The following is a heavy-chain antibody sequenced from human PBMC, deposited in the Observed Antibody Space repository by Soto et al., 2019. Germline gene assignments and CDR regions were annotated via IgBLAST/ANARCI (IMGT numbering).Heavy chain of an antibody. J-gene: IGHJ4*02. CDR3: AKANAHIPFDS. Sequence: GGSLRLSCAASGFTFSSYAMSWVRQAPGKGLEWVSAISGSGSSQYYAVSVQGRFAISRDNSKNTLYLQMNSLRPEDTALYYCAKANAHIPFDSWGQGTLVTVSS. CDR1: GFTFSSYA. D-gene: IGHD2-21*01. V-gene: IGHV3-23*01. CDR2: ISGSGSSQ.